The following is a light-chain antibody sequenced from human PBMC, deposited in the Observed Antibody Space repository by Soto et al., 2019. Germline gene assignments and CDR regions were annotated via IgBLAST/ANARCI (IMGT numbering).Light chain of an antibody. CDR3: QQYNSYS. CDR2: HAS. CDR1: QSISNW. V-gene: IGKV1-5*01. J-gene: IGKJ1*01. Sequence: DIQMTQSPSTLPASVGDRFTITCRASQSISNWLAWYQQKPGKAPKALIYHASNLQSGVPSSFSGSGSGTEVTLTISSLQPDDLATYYCQQYNSYSFGQGTKVDI.